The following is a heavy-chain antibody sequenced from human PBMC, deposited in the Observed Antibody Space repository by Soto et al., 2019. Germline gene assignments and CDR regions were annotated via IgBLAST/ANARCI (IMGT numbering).Heavy chain of an antibody. CDR1: GGSFSGYY. D-gene: IGHD2-21*01. CDR2: INHSGST. CDR3: ARDKIPGLFDY. J-gene: IGHJ4*02. V-gene: IGHV4-34*01. Sequence: QVQLQQWGAGLLKPSETLSLTCAVYGGSFSGYYWTWIRQPPGTGLEWIGEINHSGSTNYNPSLTIRVTISVDTSKNQFSLKLTSVTAADTAVYYCARDKIPGLFDYWGQGTLVTVSS.